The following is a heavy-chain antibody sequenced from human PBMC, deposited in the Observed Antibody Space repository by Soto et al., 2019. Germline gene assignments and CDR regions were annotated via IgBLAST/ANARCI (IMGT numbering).Heavy chain of an antibody. CDR1: GYTFTSYG. V-gene: IGHV1-18*01. CDR3: ARVFFYSIGIAAAGWFDP. J-gene: IGHJ5*02. Sequence: ASVKVSCKASGYTFTSYGISWVRQAPGQGLEWMGWISAYNGNTNYAQKLQGRATMTTDTSTSTAYMELRSLRSDDTAVYYCARVFFYSIGIAAAGWFDPWGQGTLVTVSS. CDR2: ISAYNGNT. D-gene: IGHD6-13*01.